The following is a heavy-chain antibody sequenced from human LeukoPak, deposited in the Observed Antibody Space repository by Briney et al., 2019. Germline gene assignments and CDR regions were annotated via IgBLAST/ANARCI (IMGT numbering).Heavy chain of an antibody. D-gene: IGHD2/OR15-2a*01. V-gene: IGHV1-69*05. CDR3: ARLSTGGAYYYYYMDV. Sequence: ASVKVSCKASGGTFSSYAISWVRQAPGQGLEWVGGIIPLFGTANYAQKFQGRVTITTDESTSTAYMELSSLRSEDTAVYYCARLSTGGAYYYYYMDVWGKGTTVTVSS. J-gene: IGHJ6*03. CDR1: GGTFSSYA. CDR2: IIPLFGTA.